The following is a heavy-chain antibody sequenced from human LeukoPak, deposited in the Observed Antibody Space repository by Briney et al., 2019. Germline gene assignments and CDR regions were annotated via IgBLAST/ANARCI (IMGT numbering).Heavy chain of an antibody. Sequence: SETLSLTCAVYGGSFSGYYWSWIRQPPGKGLEWIGEINHSGSTNYNPSLKSRVTISVDTSKNQFSLKLSSVTAADTAVYYCARVHYYDSSGYTYYFDYWGQGTLVTVSS. D-gene: IGHD3-22*01. J-gene: IGHJ4*02. CDR3: ARVHYYDSSGYTYYFDY. CDR1: GGSFSGYY. CDR2: INHSGST. V-gene: IGHV4-34*01.